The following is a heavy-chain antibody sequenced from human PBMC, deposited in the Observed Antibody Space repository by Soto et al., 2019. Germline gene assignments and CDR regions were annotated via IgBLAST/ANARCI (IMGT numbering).Heavy chain of an antibody. J-gene: IGHJ6*02. Sequence: ASVKVSCKASGYTFTSYGISWVRQAPGQGLEWMGWISAYNGNTNYAQKLQGRVTMTTDTSTSTAYMELSSLRSDDTAVYSSSRERSYGMDVCCQGTTVPVSS. D-gene: IGHD4-17*01. CDR3: SRERSYGMDV. CDR1: GYTFTSYG. V-gene: IGHV1-18*01. CDR2: ISAYNGNT.